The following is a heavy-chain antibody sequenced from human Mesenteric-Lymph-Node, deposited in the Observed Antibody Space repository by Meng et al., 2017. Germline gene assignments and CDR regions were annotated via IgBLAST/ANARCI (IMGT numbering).Heavy chain of an antibody. Sequence: GESLKISCAASGFTFSSYAMSWVRQAPGKGLEWVSAISGSGGSTYYADSVKGRFTISRDNAESTLFLQMNSLRAEDAAVYYCVRPRSNGNAYAMDVWGQGTTVTVSS. CDR1: GFTFSSYA. CDR2: ISGSGGST. D-gene: IGHD2-8*01. J-gene: IGHJ6*02. CDR3: VRPRSNGNAYAMDV. V-gene: IGHV3-23*01.